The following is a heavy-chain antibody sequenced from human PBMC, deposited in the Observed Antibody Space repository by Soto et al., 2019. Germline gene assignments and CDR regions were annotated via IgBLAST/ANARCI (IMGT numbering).Heavy chain of an antibody. CDR1: GFTVSSNY. V-gene: IGHV3-66*01. J-gene: IGHJ4*02. CDR2: IYSGGST. CDR3: ARVRGPYYFDY. D-gene: IGHD3-16*01. Sequence: GSLRLSCAASGFTVSSNYMSWVRQAPGKGLEWVSVIYSGGSTYYADSVKGRFTISRDNSKNTLYLQMNSLKAEDTAVYYCARVRGPYYFDYWGQGTLVTVSS.